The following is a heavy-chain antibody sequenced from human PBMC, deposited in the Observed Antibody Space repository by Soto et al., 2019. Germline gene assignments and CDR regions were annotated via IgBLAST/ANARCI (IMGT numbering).Heavy chain of an antibody. CDR3: ATEYSSSSNPIDY. D-gene: IGHD6-6*01. J-gene: IGHJ4*02. CDR2: ISYDGSNK. V-gene: IGHV3-30-3*01. Sequence: QVQLVESGGGVVQPGRSLRLSCAASGFTFSSYAMDWVLQAPGKGLERVAVISYDGSNKYYADSLKGRFPISGDNSKKKLYLQMNSMRAEDTAVYYCATEYSSSSNPIDYWGQGTLVTVSS. CDR1: GFTFSSYA.